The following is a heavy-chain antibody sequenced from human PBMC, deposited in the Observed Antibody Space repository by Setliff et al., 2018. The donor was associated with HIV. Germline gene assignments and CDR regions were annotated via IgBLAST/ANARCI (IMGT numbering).Heavy chain of an antibody. CDR3: ARGGAFDI. CDR1: TYTFSSYV. J-gene: IGHJ3*02. CDR2: INTNTGNP. V-gene: IGHV7-4-1*02. Sequence: RASVKVSCKASTYTFSSYVINWVRQAPGQGLEWMGWINTNTGNPTYAQGFTGRFVFSLDTSVSTAYLQISSLKAEDTAVYYCARGGAFDIWGQGTMVTVSS.